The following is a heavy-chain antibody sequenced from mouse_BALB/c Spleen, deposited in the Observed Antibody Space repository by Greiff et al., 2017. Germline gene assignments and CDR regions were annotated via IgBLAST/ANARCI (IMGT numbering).Heavy chain of an antibody. J-gene: IGHJ4*01. D-gene: IGHD2-4*01. Sequence: QVQFQQSGAELVRPGVSVKISCKGSGYTFTDYAMHWVKQSHAKSLEWIGVISTYYGDASYNQKFKGKATMTVDKSSSTAYMELARLTSEDSAIYYCARSGDYDGAYYAMDYWGQGTSVTVSS. CDR3: ARSGDYDGAYYAMDY. CDR1: GYTFTDYA. CDR2: ISTYYGDA. V-gene: IGHV1S137*01.